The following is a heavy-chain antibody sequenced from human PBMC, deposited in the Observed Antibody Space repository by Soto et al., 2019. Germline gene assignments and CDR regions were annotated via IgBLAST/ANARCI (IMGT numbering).Heavy chain of an antibody. CDR1: GYTFTGYY. CDR2: LSPNSGAT. Sequence: QVQLVQSGAEVKKPGASVKVSCKASGYTFTGYYMHWVRQAPGQGLEWMGWLSPNSGATNYAQNFQGRVTMTRDTSISTAYMELSLLRSDDTAVYYCARVEQRLVRFDNWGQGTLVTVSS. D-gene: IGHD3-9*01. CDR3: ARVEQRLVRFDN. J-gene: IGHJ4*02. V-gene: IGHV1-2*02.